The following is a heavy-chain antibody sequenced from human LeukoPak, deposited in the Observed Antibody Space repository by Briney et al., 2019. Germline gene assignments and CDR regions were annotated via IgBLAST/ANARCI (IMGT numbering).Heavy chain of an antibody. CDR3: TSWGDTTAEYFQR. V-gene: IGHV3-48*01. J-gene: IGHJ1*01. Sequence: GGSLRLSCAVSGFTFSTYNMNWVRQAPGKGLEWISYISSSSGSIYYADSVKGRFTISRDNAKNSLYLQMNSLRVEDTAVYYCTSWGDTTAEYFQRWGQGTLVTVSS. CDR2: ISSSSGSI. CDR1: GFTFSTYN. D-gene: IGHD2-21*02.